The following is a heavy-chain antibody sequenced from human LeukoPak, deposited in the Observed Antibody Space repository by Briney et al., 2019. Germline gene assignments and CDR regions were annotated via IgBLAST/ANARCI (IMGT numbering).Heavy chain of an antibody. CDR2: ISFDGSNK. Sequence: PGGSLRLSCAASGFTFSSYGMHWVRQAPGKGLEWVAVISFDGSNKNYADSVKGRFTISRDNSKNTLYLQMKSLRAEDTAVYYCTRRGASTGAFDIWGQGTMVTVSS. D-gene: IGHD1-26*01. CDR1: GFTFSSYG. V-gene: IGHV3-30*03. CDR3: TRRGASTGAFDI. J-gene: IGHJ3*02.